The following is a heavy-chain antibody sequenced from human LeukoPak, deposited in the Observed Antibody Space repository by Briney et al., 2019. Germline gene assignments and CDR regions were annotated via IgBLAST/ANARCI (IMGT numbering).Heavy chain of an antibody. CDR2: MNPNSGNT. Sequence: GASVKVSCKASGYTFTSYDINWVRQATGQGLEWMGWMNPNSGNTGYAQKFQGRVNITRNTSISTAYMELSSLRSEDTAVYYCARGEDYDFWSGYATWGQGTLVTVSS. J-gene: IGHJ5*02. CDR3: ARGEDYDFWSGYAT. D-gene: IGHD3-3*01. V-gene: IGHV1-8*03. CDR1: GYTFTSYD.